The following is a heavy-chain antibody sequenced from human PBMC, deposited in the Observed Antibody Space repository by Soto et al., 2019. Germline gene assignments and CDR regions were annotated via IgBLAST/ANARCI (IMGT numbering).Heavy chain of an antibody. D-gene: IGHD6-19*01. CDR2: ISYDGSNK. CDR3: AKEAREYSSGWYRGEWFDP. V-gene: IGHV3-30*18. Sequence: QVQLVESGGGVVQPGRSLRLSCAASGFTFSSYGMHWVRQAPGKGLEWGAVISYDGSNKYYADSVKGRFTISRDNSKNTLYLQMNSLRAEDTAVYYCAKEAREYSSGWYRGEWFDPWGQGTLVTVSS. CDR1: GFTFSSYG. J-gene: IGHJ5*02.